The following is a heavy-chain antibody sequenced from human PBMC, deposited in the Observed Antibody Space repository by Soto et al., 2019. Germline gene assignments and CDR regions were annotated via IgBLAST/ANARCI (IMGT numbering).Heavy chain of an antibody. J-gene: IGHJ5*02. CDR3: AIGTKSSSWFNCSVP. CDR2: ISYDGSNK. V-gene: IGHV3-30-3*01. D-gene: IGHD6-13*01. Sequence: GGSLRLSCAASGFTFSSYAMHWVRQAPGKGLEWVAVISYDGSNKYYADSVKGRFTISRGNSKNTLYLQMNSLRAEDTAVYYCAIGTKSSSWFNCSVPWGPGPLLTVSS. CDR1: GFTFSSYA.